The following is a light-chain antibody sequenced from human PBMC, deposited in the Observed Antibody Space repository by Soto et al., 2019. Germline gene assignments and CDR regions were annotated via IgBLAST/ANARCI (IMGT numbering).Light chain of an antibody. J-gene: IGKJ4*01. Sequence: EIVMTQSPATLSVSPGERATLSCRASQSVNSNLAWYRQKPGQAPRLLIYGASTRATGIPARFSGSGSGTEVTLTINGLQSEDFAVYYCQQYNEWPPLTFGGGTKVEIK. CDR3: QQYNEWPPLT. V-gene: IGKV3-15*01. CDR1: QSVNSN. CDR2: GAS.